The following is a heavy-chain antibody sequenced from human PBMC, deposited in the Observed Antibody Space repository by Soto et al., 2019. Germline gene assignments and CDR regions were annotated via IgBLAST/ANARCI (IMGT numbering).Heavy chain of an antibody. Sequence: QVQLVESGGGVVQPGRSLRLSCAASGFTFSTYGIHWVRQAPGKGLEWGAVIWYVGSNKYYADSVKGRFTISRDNSKNTLYLQMYSLRAEDTAVYYFARDRSYGPFWFDYWGQGTLVSVSS. V-gene: IGHV3-33*01. CDR1: GFTFSTYG. CDR3: ARDRSYGPFWFDY. J-gene: IGHJ4*02. CDR2: IWYVGSNK. D-gene: IGHD3-3*01.